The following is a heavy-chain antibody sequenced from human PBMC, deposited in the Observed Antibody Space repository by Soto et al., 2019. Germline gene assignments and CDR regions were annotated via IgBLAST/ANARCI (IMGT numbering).Heavy chain of an antibody. J-gene: IGHJ4*02. V-gene: IGHV2-5*01. CDR3: AHKAGYCSSITCYRYYFDY. CDR1: GFSLSTSGVG. Sequence: QIALKESGPTLVNPTQTLTLTCTFSGFSLSTSGVGVGWIRQPPGKALEWLALIYWNDDARYSPSLKSRLTSSKDTSKNQVVLTMTNMDPVDTATYYCAHKAGYCSSITCYRYYFDYWGLGTLVTVSS. D-gene: IGHD2-2*02. CDR2: IYWNDDA.